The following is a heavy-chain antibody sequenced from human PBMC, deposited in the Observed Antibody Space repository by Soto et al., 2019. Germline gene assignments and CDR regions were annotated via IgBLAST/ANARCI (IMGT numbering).Heavy chain of an antibody. V-gene: IGHV3-72*01. D-gene: IGHD1-26*01. CDR1: VFTFSDHD. CDR2: SRNNAGTYTS. CDR3: AVPASNSGSSTPFGW. J-gene: IGHJ4*02. Sequence: GGSLRLSCASSVFTFSDHDMDCVRHSPGKGLEWVGRSRNNAGTYTSEYAASVKGSFTIARADSKNSLYLQMNSLKTEATAVYYCAVPASNSGSSTPFGWWGQGTLVTVSS.